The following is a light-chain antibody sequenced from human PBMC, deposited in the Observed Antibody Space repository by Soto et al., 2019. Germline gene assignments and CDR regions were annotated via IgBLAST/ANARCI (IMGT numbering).Light chain of an antibody. CDR3: QQYDKYST. CDR2: DAS. CDR1: QGISNY. J-gene: IGKJ1*01. Sequence: DIQMTQSPSSLSASVGDRVTITCRASQGISNYLAWYQQKPGKAPNLLIYDASTLQEGVPSRFSGSGSGTEFTLTVTSLQPDDFTTYFCQQYDKYSTFGQGTKVDIK. V-gene: IGKV1-27*01.